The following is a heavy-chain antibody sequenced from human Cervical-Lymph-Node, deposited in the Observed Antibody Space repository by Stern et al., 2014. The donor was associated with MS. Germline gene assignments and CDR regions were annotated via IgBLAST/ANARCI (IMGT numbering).Heavy chain of an antibody. J-gene: IGHJ6*02. D-gene: IGHD5-18*01. CDR3: AKDRRGGYNYLFGMDV. V-gene: IGHV3-30*18. CDR2: ISYDGSNF. Sequence: VQLVESGGGVVQPGRSLRLSCAASGFTFGTYGMHWVRQAPGMGLEWVASISYDGSNFYYADSGKGRFTISRDNSKKTLHLQMNSLRPDDTAMYFCAKDRRGGYNYLFGMDVWGQGTTVTVSS. CDR1: GFTFGTYG.